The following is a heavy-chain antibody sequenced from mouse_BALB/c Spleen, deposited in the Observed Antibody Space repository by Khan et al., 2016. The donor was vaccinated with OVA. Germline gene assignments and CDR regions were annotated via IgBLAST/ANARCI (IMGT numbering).Heavy chain of an antibody. CDR3: ERDGGDHRNDVCFAY. J-gene: IGHJ3*01. D-gene: IGHD2-14*01. Sequence: VQLQQSGAELARPGASVKMSCKASGYTFTSYTIHWIKLRPGQGLEWIGYINPSNGYTNYNQKFKDKATLTADKSSTTAYMQLSSLTSDDSAVYYCERDGGDHRNDVCFAYWGQGTLVTVSA. CDR2: INPSNGYT. V-gene: IGHV1-4*01. CDR1: GYTFTSYT.